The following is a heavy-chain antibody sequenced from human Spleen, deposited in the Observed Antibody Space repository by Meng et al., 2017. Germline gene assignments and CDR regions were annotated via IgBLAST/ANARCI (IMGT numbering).Heavy chain of an antibody. Sequence: GSLRLSCTVSGGSISSYYWSWIRQPPGKGLEWIGYIYYSGSTNYNPSLKSRVTISVDTSKNQFSLKLSSVTAADTAVYYCARGTGLREDYWGQGTLVTVSS. CDR1: GGSISSYY. CDR3: ARGTGLREDY. V-gene: IGHV4-59*01. CDR2: IYYSGST. J-gene: IGHJ4*02. D-gene: IGHD4-17*01.